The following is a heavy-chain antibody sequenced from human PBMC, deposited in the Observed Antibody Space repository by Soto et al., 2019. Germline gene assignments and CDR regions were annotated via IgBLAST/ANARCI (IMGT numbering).Heavy chain of an antibody. CDR1: GFTFSSYG. V-gene: IGHV3-30*18. D-gene: IGHD6-25*01. J-gene: IGHJ4*02. Sequence: GGSLRLSCAASGFTFSSYGMHWVRQAPGKGLEWVAVISYDGSNKYYADSVKGRFTISRDNSKNTLYLQMNSLRAEDTAVYYCAKAFFSSGFRWARFDYWGQGTLVTVSS. CDR3: AKAFFSSGFRWARFDY. CDR2: ISYDGSNK.